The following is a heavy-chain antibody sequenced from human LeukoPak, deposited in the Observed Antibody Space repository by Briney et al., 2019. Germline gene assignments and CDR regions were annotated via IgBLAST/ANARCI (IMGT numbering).Heavy chain of an antibody. V-gene: IGHV3-23*01. D-gene: IGHD1-1*01. J-gene: IGHJ3*02. CDR2: ISGSGGST. Sequence: GGSLRLSCAASGFTFSSYSMNWVRQAPGKGLEWVSAISGSGGSTYYADSVKGRFTISRDNSKNTLYLQMNSLRAEDTAVYYCAKDRSNWNSQGAFDIWGQGTMVTVSS. CDR3: AKDRSNWNSQGAFDI. CDR1: GFTFSSYS.